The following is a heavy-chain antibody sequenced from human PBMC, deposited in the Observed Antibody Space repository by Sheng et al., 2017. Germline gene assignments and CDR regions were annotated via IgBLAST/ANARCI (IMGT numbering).Heavy chain of an antibody. CDR3: SSPSVAGRYYYGMDV. Sequence: QVQLVQSGAEVKKPWVLGEGLLQGFWRHLQQLCYQLGATGPLDKGLSGWEGIIPIFGTANYAQKFQGRVTITADESTSTAYMELSSLRSEDTAVYYCSSPSVAGRYYYGMDVWGQGTTVTVSS. CDR1: RHLQQLC. J-gene: IGHJ6*02. V-gene: IGHV1-69*01. D-gene: IGHD1-26*01. CDR2: IIPIFGTA.